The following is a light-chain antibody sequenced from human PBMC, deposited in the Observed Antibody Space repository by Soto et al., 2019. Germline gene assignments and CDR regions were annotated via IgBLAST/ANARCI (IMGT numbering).Light chain of an antibody. CDR3: CSYAGSYSYA. CDR1: SSDVGGFNS. J-gene: IGLJ1*01. Sequence: QSVLTQPRSVSGSPGQSVTISCTGTSSDVGGFNSVSWYQQHPGKAPKLMIYDVNKRPSGVPDRFSGSKSGSTAFLTISGLQAEDEADYYCCSYAGSYSYAFATGTKVTVL. V-gene: IGLV2-11*01. CDR2: DVN.